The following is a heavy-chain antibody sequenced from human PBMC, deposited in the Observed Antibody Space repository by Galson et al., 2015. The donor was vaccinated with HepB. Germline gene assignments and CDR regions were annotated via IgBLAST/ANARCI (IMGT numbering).Heavy chain of an antibody. D-gene: IGHD2-2*01. Sequence: SLRLSCAASGFSFSTYSMNWVRQAPGKGLEWVSSISSSSSYIYYADSVKGRFTISRDNAKNSLYLQMNSLRAEDTAVYYCATIPIGEYQLLGDAFDIWGQGTMVTVSS. CDR1: GFSFSTYS. J-gene: IGHJ3*02. CDR3: ATIPIGEYQLLGDAFDI. CDR2: ISSSSSYI. V-gene: IGHV3-21*01.